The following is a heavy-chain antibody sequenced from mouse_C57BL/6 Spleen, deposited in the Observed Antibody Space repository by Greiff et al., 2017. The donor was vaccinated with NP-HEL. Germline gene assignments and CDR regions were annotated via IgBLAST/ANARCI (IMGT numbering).Heavy chain of an antibody. D-gene: IGHD4-1*01. Sequence: VQLQQSGPELVKPGASVKISCKASGYTFTDYYINWVKQRPGQGLEWIGWIFPGSGSTYYNEKVKGKATLTVDKSSSTAYMLLSSLTSEDSAVYFGARLETANWEGYYAMDYWGQGTSVTVSS. J-gene: IGHJ4*01. CDR3: ARLETANWEGYYAMDY. CDR1: GYTFTDYY. CDR2: IFPGSGST. V-gene: IGHV1-75*01.